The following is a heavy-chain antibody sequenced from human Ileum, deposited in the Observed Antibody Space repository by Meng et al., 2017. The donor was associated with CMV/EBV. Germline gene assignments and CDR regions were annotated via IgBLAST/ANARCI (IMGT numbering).Heavy chain of an antibody. CDR2: IKNKVNSYIT. D-gene: IGHD3-10*01. Sequence: SGFIFSDPYMVWFRQAPGKGLEWVGRIKNKVNSYITEYAASVRGRFTISRDDSKNSLYLEVNSLKTEDTAVYYCGRDSMKGGGFDCWGQGVLVTVSS. V-gene: IGHV3-72*01. CDR1: GFIFSDPY. CDR3: GRDSMKGGGFDC. J-gene: IGHJ4*02.